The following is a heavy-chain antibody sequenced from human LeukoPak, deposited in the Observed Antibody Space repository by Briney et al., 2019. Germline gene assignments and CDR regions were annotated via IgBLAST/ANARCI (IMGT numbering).Heavy chain of an antibody. CDR1: GFTFSNYA. D-gene: IGHD3-22*01. J-gene: IGHJ4*02. CDR3: AKGSFYDRSGYNHY. Sequence: PGGSLRLSCAASGFTFSNYAMSWVRQAPGKGLAWVSAISGGVVGSTFSTDSVKGRFTISRDSSKNTLYLQMNSLRAEDTAVYYCAKGSFYDRSGYNHYWGQGTLVTVSS. V-gene: IGHV3-23*01. CDR2: ISGGVVGST.